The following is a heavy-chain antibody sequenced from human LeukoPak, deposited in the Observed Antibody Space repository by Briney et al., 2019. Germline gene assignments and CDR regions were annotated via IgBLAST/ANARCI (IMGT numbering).Heavy chain of an antibody. CDR2: ISWNSGSI. V-gene: IGHV3-9*01. CDR1: GFTFDDYA. D-gene: IGHD2-21*02. Sequence: GGSLRLSCAASGFTFDDYAMHWVRQAPGKGLEWVSGISWNSGSIGYADSVKGRFTISRDNAKNSLYLQMNSLRAEDTALYYCAKDRRAYCGGDCYLFDYWGQGTLVTVSS. CDR3: AKDRRAYCGGDCYLFDY. J-gene: IGHJ4*02.